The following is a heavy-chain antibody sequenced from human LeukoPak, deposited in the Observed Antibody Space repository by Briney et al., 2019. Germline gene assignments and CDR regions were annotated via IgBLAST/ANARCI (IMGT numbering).Heavy chain of an antibody. Sequence: SETLSLTCSVSGVYISTTTYYWGWLRQPPGEGLGRIGSVSYTGSTYYNPSLKSRLTISIDTSKNKFPLTLTSVTAADTAVYFCARDHIWGTYRYTLAWGQGALVTVSS. D-gene: IGHD3-16*02. J-gene: IGHJ5*02. CDR3: ARDHIWGTYRYTLA. V-gene: IGHV4-39*06. CDR2: VSYTGST. CDR1: GVYISTTTYY.